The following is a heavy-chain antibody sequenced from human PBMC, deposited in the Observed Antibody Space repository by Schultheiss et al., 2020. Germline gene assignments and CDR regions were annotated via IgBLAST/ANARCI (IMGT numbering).Heavy chain of an antibody. D-gene: IGHD6-19*01. CDR3: ARLATSGWNGYDY. Sequence: SHPLSLTCAISGDSVSSNSVVWNWIRQSPSRGLEWLGRTYYRSKWYNDYAISVKSRITINPDTSKNQFSLQLNSVTPEDTAVYYCARLATSGWNGYDYWGQGTLVTVSS. V-gene: IGHV6-1*01. CDR1: GDSVSSNSVV. J-gene: IGHJ4*02. CDR2: TYYRSKWYN.